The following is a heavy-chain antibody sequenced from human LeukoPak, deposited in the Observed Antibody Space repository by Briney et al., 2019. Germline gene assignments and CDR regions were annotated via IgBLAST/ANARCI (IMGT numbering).Heavy chain of an antibody. Sequence: GGSLRLSCAASGFTFSSYSMNWVRQAPGKGLEWVSSISSSSSYIYYADSVKGRFTISRDNAKNSLYLQMNSLRAEDTAVYYCAGRTTPIVVVPAAAYYYMDVWGKGTTVTVSS. V-gene: IGHV3-21*01. CDR1: GFTFSSYS. J-gene: IGHJ6*03. CDR3: AGRTTPIVVVPAAAYYYMDV. CDR2: ISSSSSYI. D-gene: IGHD2-2*01.